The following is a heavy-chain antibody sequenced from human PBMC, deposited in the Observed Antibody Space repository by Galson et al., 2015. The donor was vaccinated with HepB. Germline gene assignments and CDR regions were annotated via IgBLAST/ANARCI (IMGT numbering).Heavy chain of an antibody. J-gene: IGHJ4*02. CDR2: FDPEDGET. CDR3: ASDGVVPAAIFNY. V-gene: IGHV1-24*01. CDR1: GGTFSSYA. D-gene: IGHD2-2*01. Sequence: SVKVSCKAPGGTFSSYAISWVRQAPGKGLEWMGGFDPEDGETIYAQKFQGRVTMTEDTSTDTAYMELSSLRSEDTAVYYCASDGVVPAAIFNYWGQGTLVTVSS.